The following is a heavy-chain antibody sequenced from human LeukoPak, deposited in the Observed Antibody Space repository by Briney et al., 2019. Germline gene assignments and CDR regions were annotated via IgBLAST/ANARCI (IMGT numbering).Heavy chain of an antibody. J-gene: IGHJ4*02. Sequence: GGSLRLSCAASGFTFSSYEMNWVRQAPGKGLEWVSRITSSSHYIYYADSVKGRFTISRDNSKNTVYLQMNTLRAEDTAVYYCAKGAGGSYGLYYFDYWGQGALVTVSS. V-gene: IGHV3-21*04. CDR3: AKGAGGSYGLYYFDY. D-gene: IGHD3-10*01. CDR1: GFTFSSYE. CDR2: ITSSSHYI.